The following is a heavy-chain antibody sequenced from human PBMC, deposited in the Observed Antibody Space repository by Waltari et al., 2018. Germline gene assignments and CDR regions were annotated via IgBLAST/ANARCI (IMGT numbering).Heavy chain of an antibody. CDR2: SIPSLCTA. V-gene: IGHV1-69*01. CDR1: GGTFSSYA. CDR3: ARAITGTLTTFDY. D-gene: IGHD1-20*01. J-gene: IGHJ4*02. Sequence: QVQLVQSGAEVKKPGSSVKVSCKASGGTFSSYAISWVRQAPGQGLEWMGGSIPSLCTANYEKKFQGRVTITADESTSTAYMELSSLRSEDTAVYYWARAITGTLTTFDYWGQGTLVTVSS.